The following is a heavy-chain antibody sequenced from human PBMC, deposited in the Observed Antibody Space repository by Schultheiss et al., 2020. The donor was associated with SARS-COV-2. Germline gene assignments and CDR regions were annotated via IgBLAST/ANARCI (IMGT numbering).Heavy chain of an antibody. D-gene: IGHD6-13*01. V-gene: IGHV1-24*01. Sequence: ASVKVSFKVSGYTLTELSMHWVRQAPGKGLEWMGRIIPILDIANYAQKFQGRVTMTEDTSTDTAYMELSSLRSEDTAVYYCATGPALIAAAGSWSVWGQGTTVTVSS. CDR2: IIPILDIA. CDR3: ATGPALIAAAGSWSV. CDR1: GYTLTELS. J-gene: IGHJ6*02.